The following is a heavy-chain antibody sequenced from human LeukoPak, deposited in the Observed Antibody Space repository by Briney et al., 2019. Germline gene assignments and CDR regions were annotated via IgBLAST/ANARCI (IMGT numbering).Heavy chain of an antibody. D-gene: IGHD4-23*01. CDR1: GFTVSSNY. CDR3: ATHYDYGGTPLNY. V-gene: IGHV3-53*04. J-gene: IGHJ4*02. CDR2: IYSGGST. Sequence: GGSLRLSCAASGFTVSSNYMSWVRQAPGKGPEWVSVIYSGGSTYYADSVKGRFTISRHNSKNTLYLQMNSLRAEDTAVYYCATHYDYGGTPLNYWGQGALVTVSS.